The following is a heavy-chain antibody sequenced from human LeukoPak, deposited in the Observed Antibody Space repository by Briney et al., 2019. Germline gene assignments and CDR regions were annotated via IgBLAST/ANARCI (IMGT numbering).Heavy chain of an antibody. CDR3: ATGGYSYGSPLNYYYYMDV. Sequence: ASVKVSCKVSGYTLTELSMHWVRQAPGKGLEWMGGFDPEDGETIYAQKFQGRVTMTEDTSTDTAYMELSSLRSEDTAVYYCATGGYSYGSPLNYYYYMDVWGKGTTVTVSS. D-gene: IGHD5-18*01. J-gene: IGHJ6*03. V-gene: IGHV1-24*01. CDR1: GYTLTELS. CDR2: FDPEDGET.